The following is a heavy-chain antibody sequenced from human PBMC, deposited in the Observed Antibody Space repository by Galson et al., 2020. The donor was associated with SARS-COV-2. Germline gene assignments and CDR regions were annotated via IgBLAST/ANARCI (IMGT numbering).Heavy chain of an antibody. J-gene: IGHJ6*02. CDR1: GGSISSYY. Sequence: ASETLSLTCTVSGGSISSYYWSWIRQPPGKGLEWIGYIYYSGSTNYNPSLKSRVTISVDTSKNQFSLKLSSVTAADTAVYYCARENAGYSSGWLGPFYGMDVWGQGTTVTVSS. CDR2: IYYSGST. CDR3: ARENAGYSSGWLGPFYGMDV. D-gene: IGHD6-19*01. V-gene: IGHV4-59*12.